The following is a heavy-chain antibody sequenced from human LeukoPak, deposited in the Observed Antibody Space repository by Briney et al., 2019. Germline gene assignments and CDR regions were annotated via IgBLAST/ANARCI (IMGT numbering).Heavy chain of an antibody. CDR2: INPSDDST. J-gene: IGHJ5*02. CDR1: GYTFTNFY. V-gene: IGHV1-46*01. D-gene: IGHD1-14*01. CDR3: ARAWRYTDWFDP. Sequence: ASVKVSCKPSGYTFTNFYMQWVRQAPRHRLEWMGIINPSDDSTIYAQKFQGRVTVTRDTSTSTVYMELSSLRSEDTAVYYCARAWRYTDWFDPGGQGTLVTVSS.